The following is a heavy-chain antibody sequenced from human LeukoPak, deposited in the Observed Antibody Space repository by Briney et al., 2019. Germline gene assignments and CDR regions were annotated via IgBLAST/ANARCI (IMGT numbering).Heavy chain of an antibody. Sequence: GASVNVSCKASGYTFTGYYMHWVRQAPGQGLEWMGWINPNSGGTNYAQKFQGRVTMTRDMSTSTVYMELSSLRSEDTAVYYCARAVTPYVTIDIWGQGTMVTVSS. V-gene: IGHV1-2*02. D-gene: IGHD4-17*01. J-gene: IGHJ3*02. CDR2: INPNSGGT. CDR1: GYTFTGYY. CDR3: ARAVTPYVTIDI.